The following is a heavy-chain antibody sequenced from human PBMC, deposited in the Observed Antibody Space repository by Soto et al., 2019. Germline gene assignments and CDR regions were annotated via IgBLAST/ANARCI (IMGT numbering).Heavy chain of an antibody. J-gene: IGHJ2*01. CDR1: GGSLSSYY. CDR2: IYYSGST. V-gene: IGHV4-59*08. CDR3: ARHDYSAQRYFDL. Sequence: QVQLQESGPGLVKPSETLSLTCTVSGGSLSSYYWSWIRLPPGKRLEWIGYIYYSGSTKYNPSLNRRVTISVDTSKNQFYLKLNSVTAADTAGYYCARHDYSAQRYFDLWCRGTLVTVSS. D-gene: IGHD4-4*01.